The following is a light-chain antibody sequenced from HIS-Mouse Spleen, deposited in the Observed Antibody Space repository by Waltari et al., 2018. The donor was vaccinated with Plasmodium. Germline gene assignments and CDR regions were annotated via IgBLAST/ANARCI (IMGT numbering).Light chain of an antibody. V-gene: IGKV4-1*01. Sequence: DIVMTPSPDSMAVSLGERTPINCNSSQCVLYSSNNKNYLAWYHQKPGQPPKLLIYWASTRESGVPDRFSGSGSGTDFTLTISSLQAEDVAVYYCQQYYSTPWTFGQGTKVEIK. CDR3: QQYYSTPWT. J-gene: IGKJ1*01. CDR2: WAS. CDR1: QCVLYSSNNKNY.